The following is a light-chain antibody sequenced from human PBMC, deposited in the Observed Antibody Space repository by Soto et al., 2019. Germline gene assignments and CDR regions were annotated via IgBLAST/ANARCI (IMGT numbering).Light chain of an antibody. Sequence: EIVLTQSPATLSLSRGERATLSCRASQSVGSYLAWFQQTPVQAPRLLIYDTSNRATGIPARFSGSGSGTDFTLTISSLETEDFAVYYCQQRSDWPPTFGQGTKVDIK. CDR3: QQRSDWPPT. CDR2: DTS. V-gene: IGKV3-11*01. CDR1: QSVGSY. J-gene: IGKJ1*01.